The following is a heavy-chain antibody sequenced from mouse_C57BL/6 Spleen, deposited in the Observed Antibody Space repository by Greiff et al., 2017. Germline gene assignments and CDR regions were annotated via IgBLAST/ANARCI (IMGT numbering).Heavy chain of an antibody. CDR3: AREETYYSNYAWFAY. Sequence: QVQLKESGPELVKPGASVKISCKASGYAFSSSWMNWVKQRPGKGLEWIGRIYPGDGDTNYNGKFKGKATLTADKSSSTAYMQLSSLTSADSAVYFCAREETYYSNYAWFAYWGQGTLVTVSA. V-gene: IGHV1-82*01. CDR2: IYPGDGDT. D-gene: IGHD2-5*01. CDR1: GYAFSSSW. J-gene: IGHJ3*01.